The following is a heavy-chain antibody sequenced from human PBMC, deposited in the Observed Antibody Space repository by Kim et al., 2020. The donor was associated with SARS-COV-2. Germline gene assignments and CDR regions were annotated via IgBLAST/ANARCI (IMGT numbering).Heavy chain of an antibody. V-gene: IGHV1-69*13. J-gene: IGHJ6*02. Sequence: SVKVSCKASGGTFSSYAISWVRQAPGQGLEWMGGIIPIFGTANYAQKFQGRVTITADESTSTAYMELSSLRSEDTAVYYCARGETATSLTSDYYGMDVWGQGTTVTVSS. CDR1: GGTFSSYA. CDR2: IIPIFGTA. CDR3: ARGETATSLTSDYYGMDV. D-gene: IGHD5-18*01.